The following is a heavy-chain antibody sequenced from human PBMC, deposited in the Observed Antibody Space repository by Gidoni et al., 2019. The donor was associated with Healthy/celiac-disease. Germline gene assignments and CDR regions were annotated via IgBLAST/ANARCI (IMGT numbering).Heavy chain of an antibody. V-gene: IGHV4-61*02. Sequence: QVQLQESGPGLVKPSQTLSLTCTVSGGSISSGSYYWSWIRQPAGKGLEWIGRIYTSGSTNYNPSLKSRVTISVDTSKNQFSLKLSSVTAADTAVYYCARDYGYGMDVWGQGTTVTVSS. CDR1: GGSISSGSYY. D-gene: IGHD3-16*01. CDR3: ARDYGYGMDV. CDR2: IYTSGST. J-gene: IGHJ6*02.